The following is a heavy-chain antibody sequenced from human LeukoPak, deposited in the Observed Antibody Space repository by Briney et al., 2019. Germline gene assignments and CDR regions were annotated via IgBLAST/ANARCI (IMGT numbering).Heavy chain of an antibody. CDR2: INHSGST. J-gene: IGHJ4*02. Sequence: PSETLSLTCAVYGGSFSGYYWSWIRQPPGKGLEWIGEINHSGSTNYNPSLKSRVTISVDTSKNQFSLKLSSVTAADTAVYYCARGNAVAGTFSMVDYWGQGTLVTVSS. V-gene: IGHV4-34*01. CDR1: GGSFSGYY. CDR3: ARGNAVAGTFSMVDY. D-gene: IGHD6-19*01.